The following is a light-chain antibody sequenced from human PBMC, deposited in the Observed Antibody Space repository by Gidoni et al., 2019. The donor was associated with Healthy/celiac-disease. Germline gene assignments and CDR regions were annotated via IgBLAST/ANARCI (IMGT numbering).Light chain of an antibody. CDR1: QSLLHSNGYNY. CDR2: LGS. V-gene: IGKV2-28*01. Sequence: DIVMTQSPLSLPVTPGEPASISCRSSQSLLHSNGYNYLDWYLQKPGQSPQLLIYLGSTRASGVPDSFSGSGSGTDFTLKISRVEAEDVGVYYCMQALQTSWTFGQGTKVEIK. J-gene: IGKJ1*01. CDR3: MQALQTSWT.